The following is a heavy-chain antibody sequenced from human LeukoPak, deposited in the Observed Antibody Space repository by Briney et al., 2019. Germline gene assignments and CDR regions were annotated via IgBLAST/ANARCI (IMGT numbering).Heavy chain of an antibody. Sequence: ASVKVSCKASGYTFTSYDINWVRQATGQGLEWMGWVNPNSGNTGYAQKFQGRVTITRNTSISTAYMELSSLRSEDTAVYYCARGAGTHYYYYMDVWGKGTTVTVSS. CDR1: GYTFTSYD. J-gene: IGHJ6*03. V-gene: IGHV1-8*03. CDR2: VNPNSGNT. CDR3: ARGAGTHYYYYMDV. D-gene: IGHD6-19*01.